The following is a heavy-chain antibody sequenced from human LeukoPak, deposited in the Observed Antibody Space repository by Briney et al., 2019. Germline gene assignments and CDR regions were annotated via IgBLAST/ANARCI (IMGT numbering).Heavy chain of an antibody. D-gene: IGHD6-13*01. CDR2: IIPIFGTA. CDR3: ARGSIAAAGTGPDYYYYYMDV. V-gene: IGHV1-69*05. CDR1: GGTFSSYA. Sequence: SVKVSCKASGGTFSSYAISWVRQAPGQGLEWMGGIIPIFGTANHAQKFQGRVTITTDESASTAYMELSSLRSEDTAVYYCARGSIAAAGTGPDYYYYYMDVWGKGTTVTVSS. J-gene: IGHJ6*03.